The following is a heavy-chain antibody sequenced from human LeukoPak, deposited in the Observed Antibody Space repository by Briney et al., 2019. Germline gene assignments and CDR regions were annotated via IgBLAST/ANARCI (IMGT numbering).Heavy chain of an antibody. J-gene: IGHJ6*02. Sequence: SETLSLTCAVSGGSISSSSYYWGWIRQPPGKGLEWIGSIYYSGSTYYNPSLKSRVTISVDTSKNQFSLKLSSVTAADTAVYYCARIFYGMDVWGQGTTVTVSS. CDR2: IYYSGST. D-gene: IGHD2-15*01. CDR1: GGSISSSSYY. CDR3: ARIFYGMDV. V-gene: IGHV4-39*01.